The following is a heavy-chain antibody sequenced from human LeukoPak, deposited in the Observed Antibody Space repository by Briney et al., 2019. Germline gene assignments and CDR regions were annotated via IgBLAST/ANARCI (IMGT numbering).Heavy chain of an antibody. CDR2: INAGNGDT. CDR1: GYTFISYV. V-gene: IGHV1-3*01. J-gene: IGHJ4*02. CDR3: ARDRGGTGDFDY. D-gene: IGHD1-1*01. Sequence: ASVKVSCKASGYTFISYVMHWVRRAPGQRLEWMGWINAGNGDTKYSQKFQGRVTIAGDTSASTAYMELSSLGSEDTAVYYCARDRGGTGDFDYWGQGTLVTVSS.